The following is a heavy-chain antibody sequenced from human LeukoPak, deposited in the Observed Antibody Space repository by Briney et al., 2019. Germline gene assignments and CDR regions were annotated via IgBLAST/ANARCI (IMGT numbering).Heavy chain of an antibody. CDR3: AKDPSTVTTKTTFGY. CDR1: GFTFSSYA. CDR2: ISGSGGST. V-gene: IGHV3-23*01. J-gene: IGHJ4*02. D-gene: IGHD4-17*01. Sequence: PGGSLRLSCVASGFTFSSYAMSWVRQAPGKGLEWVSAISGSGGSTYYADSVKGRFTISRDNSKNTLYLQMNSLRAEDTAVYYCAKDPSTVTTKTTFGYWGQGTLVTVSS.